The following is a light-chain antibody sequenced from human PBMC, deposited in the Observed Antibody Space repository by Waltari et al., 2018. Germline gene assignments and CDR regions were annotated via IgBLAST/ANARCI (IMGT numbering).Light chain of an antibody. CDR3: HPRSNWPIT. Sequence: EIVLTQSPATLSLSPGERATLSCRASQRVSSYLVWYQQKPGQTPRLLIYGASNRATGIPARFSGSGSGTDFTLTISSLESEDFAVYYCHPRSNWPITFGQGTRLEIK. CDR2: GAS. J-gene: IGKJ5*01. CDR1: QRVSSY. V-gene: IGKV3-11*01.